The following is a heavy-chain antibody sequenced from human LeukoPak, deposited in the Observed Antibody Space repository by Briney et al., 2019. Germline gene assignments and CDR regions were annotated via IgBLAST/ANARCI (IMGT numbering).Heavy chain of an antibody. D-gene: IGHD3-22*01. CDR1: GFTFSSYW. CDR3: ARKTYYYDTSPAGWFDT. CDR2: INQDGSAK. V-gene: IGHV3-7*01. Sequence: PGGSLRLSCAASGFTFSSYWMSWVRQAPGKGLEWVANINQDGSAKNYVDSAKGRFTISRDNSKNLLYLQMNSLRAEDTAIYFCARKTYYYDTSPAGWFDTWGQGTLGTVSS. J-gene: IGHJ5*02.